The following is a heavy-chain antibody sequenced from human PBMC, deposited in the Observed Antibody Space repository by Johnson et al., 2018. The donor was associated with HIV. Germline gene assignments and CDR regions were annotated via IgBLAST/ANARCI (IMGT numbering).Heavy chain of an antibody. Sequence: VQLVESGGDLVQPGGSLRLSCAASGFAFSSYAMTWVRQAPGKGLEWVSVIYSGGSTYYAGSVKGRFTISRDNSKNTVYLQMNSLRAEDTAVYYCAKVMSTIWDDAVDIWGQGTMVTVSS. CDR2: IYSGGST. D-gene: IGHD3-16*01. J-gene: IGHJ3*02. CDR3: AKVMSTIWDDAVDI. CDR1: GFAFSSYA. V-gene: IGHV3-23*03.